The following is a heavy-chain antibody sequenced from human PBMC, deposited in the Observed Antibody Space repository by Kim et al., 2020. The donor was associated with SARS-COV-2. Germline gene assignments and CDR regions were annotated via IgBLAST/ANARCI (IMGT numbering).Heavy chain of an antibody. CDR1: GGSFSGYY. V-gene: IGHV4-34*01. CDR3: ARGWERISAFDI. Sequence: SETLSLTCAVYGGSFSGYYWSWIRQPPGNGLEWIGEINHSGSTNYNPSLKSRVTISVDTSKNQFSLKLSSVTAADTAVYYCARGWERISAFDIWGQGTMVTVSS. J-gene: IGHJ3*02. CDR2: INHSGST. D-gene: IGHD1-1*01.